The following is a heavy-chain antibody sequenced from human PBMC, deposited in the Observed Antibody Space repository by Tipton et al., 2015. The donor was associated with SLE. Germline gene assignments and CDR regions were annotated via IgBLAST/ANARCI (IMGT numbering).Heavy chain of an antibody. CDR1: GGSISSSNW. Sequence: TLSLTCAVSGGSISSSNWWSWVRQPPGKGLEWIGYIYYSGSTNYSPSLKSRVTISVDTSKNQFSLKLSSVTAADTAVYYCARVTRGGASRAWFDPWGQGTLVTVSS. V-gene: IGHV4-4*02. J-gene: IGHJ5*02. D-gene: IGHD4-11*01. CDR2: IYYSGST. CDR3: ARVTRGGASRAWFDP.